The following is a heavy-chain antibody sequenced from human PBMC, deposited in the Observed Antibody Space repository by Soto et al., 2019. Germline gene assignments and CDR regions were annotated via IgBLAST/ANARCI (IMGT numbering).Heavy chain of an antibody. CDR1: GYTFTSYG. D-gene: IGHD4-4*01. CDR2: ISAYNGNT. V-gene: IGHV1-18*01. CDR3: ARGTGGPTTVTFSYYGMDV. J-gene: IGHJ6*02. Sequence: QVQLVQSGAEVMKPGASVKVSCKASGYTFTSYGISWVRQAPGQGLEWMGWISAYNGNTNYAQKLQGRVTMTTDTSTSTAYMEMRSLRSDDTAVYYCARGTGGPTTVTFSYYGMDVWGQATTVTVSS.